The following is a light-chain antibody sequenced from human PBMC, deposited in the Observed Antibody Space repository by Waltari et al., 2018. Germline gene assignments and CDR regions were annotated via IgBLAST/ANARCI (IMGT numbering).Light chain of an antibody. Sequence: EIVLTQTPGTLSLSPGDRATLSCRASQLLRGSLACSQPKAGQAPRLLIYGVSSRSTGILERFSGSGAGTYFSLTIGRLEPEDFSVYYCQIYVRLPATFGQGTKVEIK. J-gene: IGKJ1*01. CDR3: QIYVRLPAT. CDR2: GVS. V-gene: IGKV3-20*01. CDR1: QLLRGS.